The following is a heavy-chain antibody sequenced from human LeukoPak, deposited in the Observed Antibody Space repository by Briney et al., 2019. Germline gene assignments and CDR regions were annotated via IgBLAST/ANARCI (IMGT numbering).Heavy chain of an antibody. Sequence: GGSLRLSCAASGFTFDDHAMHWVRQAPGKGLEWVSGISWNSGSIGYADSVKGRFTISRDNAKNSLYLQMNSLRAEDTALYYCAKDIGYSGYDYYFDYWGQGTLVTVSS. CDR2: ISWNSGSI. V-gene: IGHV3-9*01. CDR3: AKDIGYSGYDYYFDY. J-gene: IGHJ4*02. CDR1: GFTFDDHA. D-gene: IGHD5-12*01.